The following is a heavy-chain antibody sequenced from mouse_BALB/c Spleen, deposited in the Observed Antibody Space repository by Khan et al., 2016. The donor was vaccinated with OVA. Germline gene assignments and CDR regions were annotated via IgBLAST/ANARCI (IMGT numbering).Heavy chain of an antibody. V-gene: IGHV5-9-3*01. CDR2: ISSAGSYT. CDR3: ARRGDDEAYFDD. CDR1: GFTFSYYA. J-gene: IGHJ2*01. Sequence: EVELVESGGGLVKPGGSLKLSCAASGFTFSYYAVSWVRQTPEKRLEWVATISSAGSYTYYPDSVKGRFIISRDNAKNSLYLQMYSRRSEDTAMYYCARRGDDEAYFDDWGQGTTLTVSS. D-gene: IGHD2-12*01.